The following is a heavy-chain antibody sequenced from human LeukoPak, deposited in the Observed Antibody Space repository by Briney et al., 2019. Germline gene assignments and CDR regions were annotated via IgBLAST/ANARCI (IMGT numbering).Heavy chain of an antibody. CDR3: ARGYCSSTSCFYFDY. CDR1: GGSISSGSYY. J-gene: IGHJ4*02. CDR2: IYTSGST. Sequence: PSETLSLTCTVSGGSISSGSYYWSWIRQPAGKGLEWIGRIYTSGSTNYNPSLKSRVTISVDTSKNQFSLKLSSVTAADTAVYYCARGYCSSTSCFYFDYWGQGTLVTVSS. D-gene: IGHD2-2*01. V-gene: IGHV4-61*02.